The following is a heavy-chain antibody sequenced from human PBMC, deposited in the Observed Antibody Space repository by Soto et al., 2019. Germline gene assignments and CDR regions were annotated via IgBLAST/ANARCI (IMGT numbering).Heavy chain of an antibody. CDR3: ARTPVQGRRGFYYYGMDV. Sequence: KSSETLSLTCAVSGYSISSGYYWGWIRQPPGKGLEWIGSIYHSGSTYYNPSLKSRVTISVDTSKNQFSLKLSSVTAADTAVYYCARTPVQGRRGFYYYGMDVWGQGTTVTVSS. CDR1: GYSISSGYY. D-gene: IGHD3-10*01. J-gene: IGHJ6*02. V-gene: IGHV4-38-2*01. CDR2: IYHSGST.